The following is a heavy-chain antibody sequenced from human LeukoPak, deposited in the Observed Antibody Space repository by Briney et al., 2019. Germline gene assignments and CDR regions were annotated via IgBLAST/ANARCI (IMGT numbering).Heavy chain of an antibody. CDR1: GGTFSSYA. CDR2: IIPIFGTA. Sequence: ASVKVSCKASGGTFSSYAISWVRRAPGQGLEWMGGIIPIFGTANYAQKFQGRVTITADEYTSTAYMELSSLRSEDTAVYYCARDQENHDAFDIWGQGTMVSVSS. V-gene: IGHV1-69*13. CDR3: ARDQENHDAFDI. J-gene: IGHJ3*02.